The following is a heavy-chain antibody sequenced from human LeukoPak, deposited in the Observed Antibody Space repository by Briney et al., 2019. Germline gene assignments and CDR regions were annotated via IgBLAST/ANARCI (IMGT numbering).Heavy chain of an antibody. V-gene: IGHV3-7*01. CDR1: GFTFSSYL. J-gene: IGHJ4*02. D-gene: IGHD3-10*01. CDR2: IKQDGSEK. CDR3: ARNAYYYGSGSPLGY. Sequence: GGSLRLSCAASGFTFSSYLMSWVRQAPGKGLEWVANIKQDGSEKYYVDSVKGRFTISRDNAKNSLYLQMNSLRAEGTAVYYCARNAYYYGSGSPLGYWGQGTMVTVSS.